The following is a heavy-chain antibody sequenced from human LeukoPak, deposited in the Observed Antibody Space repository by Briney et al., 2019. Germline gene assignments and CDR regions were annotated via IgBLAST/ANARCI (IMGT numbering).Heavy chain of an antibody. CDR3: ARGISGSYLFRQEAWFDP. V-gene: IGHV4-59*01. CDR1: GGSISDYF. J-gene: IGHJ5*02. CDR2: IYYSGTT. Sequence: SETLSLTCTVSGGSISDYFWSWIRQPPGKGLEWIGYIYYSGTTKNNPSLKRRVTISVDTSKNQFSLKLSSVTAADTAVYYCARGISGSYLFRQEAWFDPWGQGTLVTVSS. D-gene: IGHD1-26*01.